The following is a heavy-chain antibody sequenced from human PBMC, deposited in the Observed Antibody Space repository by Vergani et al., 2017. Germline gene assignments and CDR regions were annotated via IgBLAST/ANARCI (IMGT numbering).Heavy chain of an antibody. D-gene: IGHD3-22*01. CDR2: IYTSGST. J-gene: IGHJ3*02. Sequence: QVQLQESGPGLVKPSETLSLTCTVSGGSIRSHYWSWIRQPPGKGLGWIGYIYTSGSTNYNPSLKSRVTISVDTSKNQFSLKLSSVTAADTAVYYCARHQGLSSGYYYADAFDIWGQGTMVTVSS. CDR1: GGSIRSHY. CDR3: ARHQGLSSGYYYADAFDI. V-gene: IGHV4-4*09.